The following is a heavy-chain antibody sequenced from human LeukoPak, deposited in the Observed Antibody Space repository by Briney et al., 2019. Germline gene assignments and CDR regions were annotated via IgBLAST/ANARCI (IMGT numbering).Heavy chain of an antibody. CDR1: GYTFTGYY. Sequence: GASVKVSCKASGYTFTGYYMHWVRQAPGQGLEWMGWINPNSGGTNYAQKFQGWVTITRDTSISTAYMELSRLRSDDTAVYYCARGGFLSYYDSSGYNDAFDIWGQGTMVTVSS. V-gene: IGHV1-2*04. J-gene: IGHJ3*02. CDR2: INPNSGGT. D-gene: IGHD3-22*01. CDR3: ARGGFLSYYDSSGYNDAFDI.